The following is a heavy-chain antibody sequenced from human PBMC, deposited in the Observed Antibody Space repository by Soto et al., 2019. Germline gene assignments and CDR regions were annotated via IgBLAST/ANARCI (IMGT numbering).Heavy chain of an antibody. CDR3: ARLVVVPAAMFDYYYYYMDV. D-gene: IGHD2-2*01. J-gene: IGHJ6*03. CDR2: IYYSGST. V-gene: IGHV4-59*08. Sequence: SETLSLTCTVSGVSISSYYWSWIRQPPGKGLEWIGYIYYSGSTNYNPSLKSRVTISVDTSKNQFSLKLSSVTAADTAVYYCARLVVVPAAMFDYYYYYMDVWGKGTTVTVSS. CDR1: GVSISSYY.